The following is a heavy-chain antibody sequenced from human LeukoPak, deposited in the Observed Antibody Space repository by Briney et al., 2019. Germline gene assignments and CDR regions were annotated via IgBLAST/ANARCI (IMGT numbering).Heavy chain of an antibody. CDR3: AKDRRGGSYYAATLDI. CDR2: ISDSGDIT. D-gene: IGHD1-26*01. J-gene: IGHJ3*02. Sequence: GGSLRLSCAASGFTFSSYAMSWIRQAPGKGLEWVSGISDSGDITYYADSVKGRFTISRDNSKNTLYVQMNSLRVEDTAVYFCAKDRRGGSYYAATLDIWGPGTMVTVSS. V-gene: IGHV3-23*01. CDR1: GFTFSSYA.